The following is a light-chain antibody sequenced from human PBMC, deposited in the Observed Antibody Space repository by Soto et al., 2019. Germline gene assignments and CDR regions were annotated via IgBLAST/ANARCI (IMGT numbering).Light chain of an antibody. Sequence: QSVLTQPASVSGSPGQSITISCTGTSSDVGNYNYVSWYQQYPGRVPKLLIYMVSKRPSGVSNRFSGSNSGSTASLTISGLQAEDEADYYCCSYVGATTYVFGTGTKVTVL. CDR2: MVS. V-gene: IGLV2-23*02. CDR1: SSDVGNYNY. CDR3: CSYVGATTYV. J-gene: IGLJ1*01.